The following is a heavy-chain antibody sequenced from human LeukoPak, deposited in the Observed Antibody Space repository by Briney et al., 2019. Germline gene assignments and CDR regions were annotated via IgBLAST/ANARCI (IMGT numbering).Heavy chain of an antibody. D-gene: IGHD5-18*01. CDR2: INGSGGST. CDR1: AFTFSSYG. Sequence: GGTLRLSCAAPAFTFSSYGMSWVRQAPGKGLEWVSDINGSGGSTYYADSVKGRFTISRDNSKNTLYLQMNSLRAEDTAVYYCAKRIQSAMATGYWGQGTLVTVSS. J-gene: IGHJ4*02. V-gene: IGHV3-23*01. CDR3: AKRIQSAMATGY.